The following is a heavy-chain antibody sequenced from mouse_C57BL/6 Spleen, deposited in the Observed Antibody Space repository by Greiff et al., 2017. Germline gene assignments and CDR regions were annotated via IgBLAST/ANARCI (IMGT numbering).Heavy chain of an antibody. CDR2: ISYDGSN. CDR1: GYSITSGYY. J-gene: IGHJ3*01. Sequence: EVKLQESGPGLVKPSQSLSLTCSVTGYSITSGYYWNWIRQFPGNKLEWMGYISYDGSNNYNPSLKNRISITRDTSKNQFFLKLNSVTTEDTATYYCASGDYDGVAYWGQGTLVTVSA. D-gene: IGHD2-4*01. V-gene: IGHV3-6*01. CDR3: ASGDYDGVAY.